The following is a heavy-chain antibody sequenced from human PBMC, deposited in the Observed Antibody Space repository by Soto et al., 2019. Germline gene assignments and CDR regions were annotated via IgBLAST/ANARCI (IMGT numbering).Heavy chain of an antibody. Sequence: QVTLKESGPVLVNPTETLTLTCTVSGFSLSNGTMGVGWIRQPPGKALEWLARIFSNDDKSYSTSLKSRLTISMDLSNSQVVLTITKMEPVDTATFYCARIHPVTTYDAFDIWGQGTMVTVSS. V-gene: IGHV2-26*01. D-gene: IGHD4-17*01. CDR3: ARIHPVTTYDAFDI. J-gene: IGHJ3*02. CDR2: IFSNDDK. CDR1: GFSLSNGTMG.